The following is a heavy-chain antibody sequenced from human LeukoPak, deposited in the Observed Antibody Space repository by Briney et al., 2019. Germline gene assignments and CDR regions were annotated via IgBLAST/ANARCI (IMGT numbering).Heavy chain of an antibody. CDR2: ISGSGGST. CDR3: AKDLSGYSPNDAFDI. Sequence: GGSLRLSCAASGFAFSSYEMNWVRQAPGKGLEWVSAISGSGGSTYYADSVKGRFTISRDNSKNTLYLQMNSLRAEDTAVYYCAKDLSGYSPNDAFDIWGQGTMVTVSS. V-gene: IGHV3-23*01. D-gene: IGHD3-9*01. J-gene: IGHJ3*02. CDR1: GFAFSSYE.